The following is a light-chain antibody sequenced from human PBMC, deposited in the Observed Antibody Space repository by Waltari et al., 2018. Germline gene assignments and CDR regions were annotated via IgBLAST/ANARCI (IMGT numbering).Light chain of an antibody. V-gene: IGKV1-39*01. Sequence: DIQMTQSPSSLSAYVGDRVSITCRASQSSSSDVNWYQQKPGKAPKLLISGTSNLKSGVPSGFSGSGSGTDFTLTINSLQPVDSATYYCQQSYSTPPTFGGGTKVE. CDR3: QQSYSTPPT. J-gene: IGKJ4*01. CDR2: GTS. CDR1: QSSSSD.